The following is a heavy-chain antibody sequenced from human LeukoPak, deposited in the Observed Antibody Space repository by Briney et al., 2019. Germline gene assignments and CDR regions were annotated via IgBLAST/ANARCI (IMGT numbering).Heavy chain of an antibody. Sequence: GRSLRLSCAASGFTFSSHAMHWVRQAPGKGLEWVALISYDGSNKHYADSVKGRFTISRDNSRNTLYLQMNSLRAEDTAVYYCAKGSRDSSGWYRDYWGQGTLVTVSS. V-gene: IGHV3-30-3*01. D-gene: IGHD6-19*01. CDR1: GFTFSSHA. CDR2: ISYDGSNK. CDR3: AKGSRDSSGWYRDY. J-gene: IGHJ4*02.